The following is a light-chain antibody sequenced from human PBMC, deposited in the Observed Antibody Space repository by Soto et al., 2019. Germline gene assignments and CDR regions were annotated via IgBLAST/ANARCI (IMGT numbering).Light chain of an antibody. CDR2: DVS. Sequence: QSVLTQPASVSGSPGQSITISCTGTISDVGGYNYVSWYQQHPGKAPKLMIFDVSNRPSGVSNRFSGSKSGYTASLTISGLQAEDEADYYCSSYTRSSTYVCGPGTKVTVL. V-gene: IGLV2-14*03. CDR3: SSYTRSSTYV. J-gene: IGLJ1*01. CDR1: ISDVGGYNY.